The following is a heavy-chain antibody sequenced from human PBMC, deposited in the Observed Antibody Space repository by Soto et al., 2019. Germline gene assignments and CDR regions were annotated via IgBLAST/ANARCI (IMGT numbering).Heavy chain of an antibody. D-gene: IGHD6-19*01. CDR2: IWYDGNTK. CDR1: GFTFNSYG. V-gene: IGHV3-33*01. Sequence: GGSLRLSCAASGFTFNSYGFNWVRQAPGKGLEWVAVIWYDGNTKYYADSVKGRFTISRDNLKNTLYLQMNSLTAEDTAVYYCARPLVAPVAGPYYYGMDVWGQGTTVTVSS. J-gene: IGHJ6*02. CDR3: ARPLVAPVAGPYYYGMDV.